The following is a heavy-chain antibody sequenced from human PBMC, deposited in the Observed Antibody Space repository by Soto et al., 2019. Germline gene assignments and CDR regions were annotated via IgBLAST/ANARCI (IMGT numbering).Heavy chain of an antibody. CDR3: ARDGSGSYPKYYFDY. Sequence: GSLRLSCAASGFTFSSYGMHWVRQAPGKGLGWVAVIWYDGSNKYYADPVKGRFTISRDNSKNTLYLQMSSLRAEDTAVYYCARDGSGSYPKYYFDYWGQGTLVTVSS. V-gene: IGHV3-33*01. CDR2: IWYDGSNK. D-gene: IGHD1-26*01. J-gene: IGHJ4*02. CDR1: GFTFSSYG.